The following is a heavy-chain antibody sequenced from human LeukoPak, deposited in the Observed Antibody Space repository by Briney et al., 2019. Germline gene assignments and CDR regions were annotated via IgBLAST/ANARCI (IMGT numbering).Heavy chain of an antibody. J-gene: IGHJ5*02. CDR3: ASYSSGWYGDNWFDP. CDR2: MNPNSGNT. CDR1: GYTFTSYD. V-gene: IGHV1-8*01. Sequence: GASVKVSCKASGYTFTSYDINWVRQATGQGLEWMGWMNPNSGNTGYAQKFQGRVTMTRNTSMSTAYMELSSLRSEDTAVYYCASYSSGWYGDNWFDPWGQGTLVTVSS. D-gene: IGHD6-19*01.